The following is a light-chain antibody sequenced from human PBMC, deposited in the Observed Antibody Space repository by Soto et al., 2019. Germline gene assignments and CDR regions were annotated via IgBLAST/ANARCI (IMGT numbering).Light chain of an antibody. CDR3: QQYGSLIT. Sequence: ILMAQSPATVPASPGERVTLSCRASQSVNSDLAWYQQKPGQAPRLLIYHSSTRAPAIPARFSGSGSGTDFTLTISRLEPEDFAVYYCQQYGSLITFGQGTRLEIK. J-gene: IGKJ5*01. CDR2: HSS. V-gene: IGKV3-15*01. CDR1: QSVNSD.